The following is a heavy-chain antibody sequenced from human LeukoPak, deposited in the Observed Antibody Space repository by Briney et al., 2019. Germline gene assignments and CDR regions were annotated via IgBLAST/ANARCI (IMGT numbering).Heavy chain of an antibody. D-gene: IGHD2-8*01. CDR2: IHHSGST. CDR1: GEPFTGYY. CDR3: ARARLGRCTNGICRYFDC. J-gene: IGHJ4*02. Sequence: SETLSLTCAVHGEPFTGYYWSWIRQSPERGLEWLGEIHHSGSTNYNPSLKRPVTLSVDASRNEVSLKVDSVTAADTAVYFCARARLGRCTNGICRYFDCWGQGSVVTVSS. V-gene: IGHV4-34*01.